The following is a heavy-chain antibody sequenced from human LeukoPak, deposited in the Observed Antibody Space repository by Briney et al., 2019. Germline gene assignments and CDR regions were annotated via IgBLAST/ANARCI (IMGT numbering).Heavy chain of an antibody. CDR1: GFNFHNYA. Sequence: GGSLRLSCTASGFNFHNYAMHWVRQAPGKGLEWVAVISYDGSDKYYGDSVKGRFTISRDNAKNSLYLQMNSLRAEDTAIYYCARDRSRYSGSGDGFDYWGQGTLVTVSS. CDR2: ISYDGSDK. J-gene: IGHJ4*02. V-gene: IGHV3-30*04. D-gene: IGHD3-10*01. CDR3: ARDRSRYSGSGDGFDY.